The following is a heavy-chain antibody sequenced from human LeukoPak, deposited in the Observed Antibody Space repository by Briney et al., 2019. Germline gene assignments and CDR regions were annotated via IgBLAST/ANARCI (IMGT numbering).Heavy chain of an antibody. J-gene: IGHJ5*02. CDR3: ATGVIRRNSGWFDP. CDR1: GFTFSSYA. D-gene: IGHD2-21*01. Sequence: GGSLRLSCAASGFTFSSYAMHWVRQAPGKGLEWVAVISYDGSNKYYADPVKGRFTISRDNSKNTLYLQMNSLRAEDTAVYYCATGVIRRNSGWFDPWGQGTLVTVSS. V-gene: IGHV3-30*04. CDR2: ISYDGSNK.